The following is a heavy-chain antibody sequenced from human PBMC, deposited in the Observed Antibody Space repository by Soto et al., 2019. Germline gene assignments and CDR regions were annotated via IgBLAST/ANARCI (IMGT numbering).Heavy chain of an antibody. D-gene: IGHD3-3*01. CDR2: IYYIGST. Sequence: PSETLSLTCTVSGGSISGYYWSWIRQPPGKGLEWIGYIYYIGSTNYNPSLNSRVTMSVDTSKNQFSLKLSSVTAADTAVYYCARGFYDFWIGTFDYWGQGSLVTVS. CDR3: ARGFYDFWIGTFDY. V-gene: IGHV4-59*01. CDR1: GGSISGYY. J-gene: IGHJ4*02.